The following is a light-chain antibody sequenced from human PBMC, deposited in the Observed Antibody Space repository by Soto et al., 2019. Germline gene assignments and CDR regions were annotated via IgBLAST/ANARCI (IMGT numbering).Light chain of an antibody. CDR3: QQYGSSPYT. V-gene: IGKV3-20*01. CDR1: QSVSSNY. J-gene: IGKJ2*01. Sequence: EIVLTQSPGTLSLSPGERATLSYRASQSVSSNYLAWYQQKPGQAPRLFIFGASSRATGIPDRFSGSGSVADFTLTISRLEPEDFAVYYCQQYGSSPYTFGQGTKLEIK. CDR2: GAS.